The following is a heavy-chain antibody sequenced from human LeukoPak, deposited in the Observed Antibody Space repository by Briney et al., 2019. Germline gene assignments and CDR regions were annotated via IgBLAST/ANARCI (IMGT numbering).Heavy chain of an antibody. CDR3: ARLDRAIVVD. D-gene: IGHD3-22*01. J-gene: IGHJ4*02. CDR2: IYPGDSDT. Sequence: GESLKISCKGSGYSFNIYWIGWVRQMPGKGLEWMGIIYPGDSDTRYSPSFQGQVTISADKSISTGYLQWSSLKASDTAMYYCARLDRAIVVDSGQGTLVTVSS. CDR1: GYSFNIYW. V-gene: IGHV5-51*01.